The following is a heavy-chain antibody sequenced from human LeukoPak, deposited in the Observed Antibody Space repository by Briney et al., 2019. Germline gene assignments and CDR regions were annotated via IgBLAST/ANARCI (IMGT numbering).Heavy chain of an antibody. CDR1: GFTFSSYG. CDR3: ARANYGGNWFDP. CDR2: IWYDGSNK. V-gene: IGHV3-33*01. Sequence: GGSLRLSCAASGFTFSSYGVHWVRQAPGKGLEWVAVIWYDGSNKYYADSVKGRFTISRDNSKNTLYLQMNSLRAEDTAVYYCARANYGGNWFDPWGQGTLVTVSS. J-gene: IGHJ5*02. D-gene: IGHD4-23*01.